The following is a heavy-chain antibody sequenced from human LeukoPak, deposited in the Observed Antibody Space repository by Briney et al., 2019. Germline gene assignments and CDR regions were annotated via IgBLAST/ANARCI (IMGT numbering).Heavy chain of an antibody. V-gene: IGHV4-4*02. Sequence: SGTLSLTCGVSGGSITSTNWWRWVRQPPEQGLEWIGEVSLSGLTNYNPSLSSRVIMALDTSKNHLSLNLTSVTSTDTAVYYCSRENGAFSPFGYWGQGTLVTVPS. D-gene: IGHD2-8*01. CDR2: VSLSGLT. CDR1: GGSITSTNW. CDR3: SRENGAFSPFGY. J-gene: IGHJ4*02.